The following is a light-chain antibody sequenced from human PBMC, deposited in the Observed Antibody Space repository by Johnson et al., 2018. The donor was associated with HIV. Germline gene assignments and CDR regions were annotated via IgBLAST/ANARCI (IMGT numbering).Light chain of an antibody. CDR3: GTWDSRLSAVP. CDR2: DNS. V-gene: IGLV1-51*01. Sequence: QPVLTQPPSVSAAPGQKVTISCSGSSSNIGNNYVSWYQQVPGAAPKLLIYDNSKRPSGIPDRFSGSKSGTSATLGITGLQTGDEADYYCGTWDSRLSAVPFGTGTKVTVL. CDR1: SSNIGNNY. J-gene: IGLJ1*01.